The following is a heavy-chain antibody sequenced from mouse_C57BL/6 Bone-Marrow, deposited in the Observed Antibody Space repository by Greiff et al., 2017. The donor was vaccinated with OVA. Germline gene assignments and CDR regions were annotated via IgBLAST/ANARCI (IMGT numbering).Heavy chain of an antibody. J-gene: IGHJ4*01. CDR1: GYSFTGYY. D-gene: IGHD2-2*01. CDR2: INPSTGGT. Sequence: EVQLQQSGPELVKPGASVKISCKASGYSFTGYYMNWVKQSPEKSLEWIGEINPSTGGTTYNQKFKAKATLTVDKSSSTAYMQLKSLTSEDSAVYYCARSGGYDCYAMDYWGQGTSVTVSS. V-gene: IGHV1-42*01. CDR3: ARSGGYDCYAMDY.